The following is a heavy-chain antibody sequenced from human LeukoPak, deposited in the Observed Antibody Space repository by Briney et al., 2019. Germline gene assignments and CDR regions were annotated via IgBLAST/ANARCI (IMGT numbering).Heavy chain of an antibody. Sequence: SETLSLTCTVSGGSFSSFYWTWIRQPAGKGLEWIGRIFPGGSTDYSPSLKSRVTISVDTSKSQFSLTLSSVTAADTAVYYCARVGHYYYRDVWGKGTTVTVPS. CDR1: GGSFSSFY. J-gene: IGHJ6*03. CDR3: ARVGHYYYRDV. V-gene: IGHV4-4*07. CDR2: IFPGGST.